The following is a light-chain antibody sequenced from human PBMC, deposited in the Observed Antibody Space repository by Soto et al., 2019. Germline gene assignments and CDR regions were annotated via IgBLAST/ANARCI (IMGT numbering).Light chain of an antibody. J-gene: IGLJ1*01. CDR3: ATWDDSRNGYV. V-gene: IGLV1-44*01. CDR2: DND. CDR1: SSNIGSNT. Sequence: QSVLTQPPSVSGTPGQRVTISASGSSSNIGSNTVSWYQQLPGTAPKLLIYDNDERPSGVSVRFSGSKSATSASLAISGLQSEDEGDYYCATWDDSRNGYVFGPGTKLTVL.